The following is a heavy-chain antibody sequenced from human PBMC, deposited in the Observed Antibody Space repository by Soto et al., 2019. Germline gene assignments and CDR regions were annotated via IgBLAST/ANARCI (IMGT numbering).Heavy chain of an antibody. J-gene: IGHJ5*02. CDR1: GGSISRGGYY. V-gene: IGHV4-30-2*01. CDR2: IYHSGST. D-gene: IGHD3-3*01. CDR3: ARTWHDFWRGYLQAWFDP. Sequence: SETLSLTGTVSGGSISRGGYYLSWIRQHPGKGLEWIGYIYHSGSTYYNPSLKSRVTISVDRSKNQFSLKLSSVTAADTAVYYCARTWHDFWRGYLQAWFDPWGQGTLVTVSS.